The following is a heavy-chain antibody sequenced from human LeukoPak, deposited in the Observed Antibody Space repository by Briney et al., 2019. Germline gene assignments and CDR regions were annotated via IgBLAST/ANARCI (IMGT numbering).Heavy chain of an antibody. CDR3: ARDRGRWLHRDAFDI. V-gene: IGHV4-59*01. Sequence: SETLSLTCTVSGGSISSYYWSWIRQPPGKGLEWIGYIYYSGSTNYNPSLQRRVSISVDTSTNQFSLKLSSVTAADTAVYYCARDRGRWLHRDAFDIWGQGTMVTVSS. J-gene: IGHJ3*02. CDR1: GGSISSYY. CDR2: IYYSGST. D-gene: IGHD5-24*01.